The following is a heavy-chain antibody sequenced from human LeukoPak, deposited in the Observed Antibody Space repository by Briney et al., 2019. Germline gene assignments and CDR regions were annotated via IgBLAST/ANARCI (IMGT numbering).Heavy chain of an antibody. D-gene: IGHD6-13*01. V-gene: IGHV1-2*02. J-gene: IGHJ6*03. CDR3: ARDLGSSWLYCYYYYYMDV. Sequence: GASVKVSCKASGYTFTGYYMHWVRQAPGQGLEWMGWINPNSGGTNYAQKFQGRVTMTRDTSISTAYMELSRLRSDDTAVYYCARDLGSSWLYCYYYYYMDVWGKGTTVTVSS. CDR2: INPNSGGT. CDR1: GYTFTGYY.